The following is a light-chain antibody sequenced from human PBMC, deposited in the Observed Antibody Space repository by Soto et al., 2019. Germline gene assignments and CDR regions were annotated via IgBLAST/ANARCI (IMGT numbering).Light chain of an antibody. J-gene: IGKJ1*01. CDR3: QQYNSYSTFGPAT. V-gene: IGKV1-5*03. CDR1: PSISTW. Sequence: IQMTQSPSPLSASVGDRVTTICRASPSISTWLAWYQQKPGKAPKLLIYSASDLESGVPSRFSGSGFGTEFTLTITSLQPDDFATYYCQQYNSYSTFGPATFGQGTKVDIK. CDR2: SAS.